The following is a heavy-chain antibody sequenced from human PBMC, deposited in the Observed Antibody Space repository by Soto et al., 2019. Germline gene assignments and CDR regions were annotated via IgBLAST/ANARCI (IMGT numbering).Heavy chain of an antibody. CDR3: ARDDAYYNILTAFFFDY. V-gene: IGHV3-23*01. Sequence: GGSLRLSCAASGFIFSNYAMSWVRQAPGKGLEWVSFIGGGGGTTHYADSVKGRFTISRDNSKNTVYLEMNSLRVEDTAIYYCARDDAYYNILTAFFFDYWGQGTLVTVSS. CDR1: GFIFSNYA. D-gene: IGHD3-9*01. CDR2: IGGGGGTT. J-gene: IGHJ4*02.